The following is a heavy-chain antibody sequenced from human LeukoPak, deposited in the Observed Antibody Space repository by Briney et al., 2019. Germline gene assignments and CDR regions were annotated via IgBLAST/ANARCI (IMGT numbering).Heavy chain of an antibody. V-gene: IGHV4-34*01. D-gene: IGHD6-6*01. CDR1: GGSFSGYY. CDR3: ARRGSSSSGIPL. Sequence: SETLSLTCTVYGGSFSGYYWSWIRRPPGSGLEWIGEINYTGSTNYNPSLKSRVAISVNTSKNQLSLKLTSVTAADTAVYYCARRGSSSSGIPLWGQGTLVTVSS. J-gene: IGHJ4*02. CDR2: INYTGST.